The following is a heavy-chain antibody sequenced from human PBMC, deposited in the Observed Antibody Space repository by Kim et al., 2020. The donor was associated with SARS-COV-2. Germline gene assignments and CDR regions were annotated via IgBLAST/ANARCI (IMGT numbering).Heavy chain of an antibody. J-gene: IGHJ4*02. V-gene: IGHV4-34*01. D-gene: IGHD6-13*01. CDR3: ARDLNRIGIAADY. CDR1: GGSFSGYY. CDR2: INHSGST. Sequence: SETLSLTCAVYGGSFSGYYWSWIRQPPGKGLEWIGEINHSGSTNYNPSLKSRVTISVDTSKNQFSLKLSSVTAADTAVYYCARDLNRIGIAADYWGQGTLVTVSS.